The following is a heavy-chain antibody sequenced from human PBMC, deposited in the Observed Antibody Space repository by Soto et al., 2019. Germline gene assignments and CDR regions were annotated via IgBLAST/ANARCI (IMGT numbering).Heavy chain of an antibody. V-gene: IGHV1-18*01. D-gene: IGHD6-13*01. CDR1: GYTFTSYG. CDR3: ARAPQTVAGAGIWY. CDR2: ISGYNGDT. Sequence: ASVKVSCKASGYTFTSYGISWVRQAPGQGLEWMGWISGYNGDTNYAQKYQGRVTVTTDTSTSTAYMELRSLRSDDTAVYYCARAPQTVAGAGIWYWGQGTLVTVYS. J-gene: IGHJ4*02.